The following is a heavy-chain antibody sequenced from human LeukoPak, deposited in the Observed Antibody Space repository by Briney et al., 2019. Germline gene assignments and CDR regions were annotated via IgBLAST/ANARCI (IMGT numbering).Heavy chain of an antibody. CDR3: ASLKPITIFGVVSDY. D-gene: IGHD3-3*01. CDR1: GYSISSGYY. J-gene: IGHJ4*02. V-gene: IGHV4-38-2*01. CDR2: IYHSGST. Sequence: SETLSLTCAVSGYSISSGYYWGWIRQPPGKGLEWIGSIYHSGSTYYNPSLKSRVTISVDTSKNQFSLKLSSVTAADTAVYYCASLKPITIFGVVSDYWGQGTLVTVSS.